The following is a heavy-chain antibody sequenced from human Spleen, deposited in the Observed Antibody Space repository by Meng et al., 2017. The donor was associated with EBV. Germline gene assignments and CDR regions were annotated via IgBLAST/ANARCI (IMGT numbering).Heavy chain of an antibody. CDR3: AIGITFFGVVRS. CDR2: IFSMFGTT. D-gene: IGHD3-3*01. J-gene: IGHJ4*02. V-gene: IGHV1-69*06. Sequence: VQRVQSGAEVKKPGASVKVSCKASGGSISSYAVSWVRQAPGQGLEWMAGIFSMFGTTNNTQKFQGRVTVTADRSTNTAYMELSSLRSEDTAVYYCAIGITFFGVVRSWGQGTLVTVSS. CDR1: GGSISSYA.